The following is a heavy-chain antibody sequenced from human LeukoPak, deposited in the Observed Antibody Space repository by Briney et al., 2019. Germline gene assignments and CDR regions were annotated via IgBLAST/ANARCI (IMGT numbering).Heavy chain of an antibody. CDR3: GRGYCSSTSCYPDAFDI. CDR1: GGSISSYY. D-gene: IGHD2-2*01. Sequence: SETLSLTCTVSGGSISSYYWSWIRQPPGKGLEWIGYIYYSGSTNYNPSLKSRVTISVDTSKNQFSLKLSSVTAADTAVYYCGRGYCSSTSCYPDAFDIWGQGTMVTVSS. J-gene: IGHJ3*02. CDR2: IYYSGST. V-gene: IGHV4-59*01.